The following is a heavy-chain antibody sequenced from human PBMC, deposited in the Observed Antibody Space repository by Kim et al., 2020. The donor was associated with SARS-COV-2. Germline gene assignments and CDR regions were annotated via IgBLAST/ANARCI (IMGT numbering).Heavy chain of an antibody. V-gene: IGHV3-23*01. Sequence: GRVTITRDKSKNTLYLQMNSRRAEDTAVYYCAKAKRAAAGHYYYDYGMDVWGQGTTVTVSS. D-gene: IGHD6-13*01. J-gene: IGHJ6*02. CDR3: AKAKRAAAGHYYYDYGMDV.